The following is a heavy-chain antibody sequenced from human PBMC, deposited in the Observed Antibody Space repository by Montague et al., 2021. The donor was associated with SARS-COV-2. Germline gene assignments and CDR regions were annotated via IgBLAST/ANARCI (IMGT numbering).Heavy chain of an antibody. CDR3: VRYSGWFYFDF. CDR1: GDSVAIISLA. J-gene: IGHJ4*02. CDR2: TYFRFKWYS. D-gene: IGHD6-19*01. V-gene: IGHV6-1*01. Sequence: CAISGDSVAIISLAWSSIRQTPSRGLEWLGRTYFRFKWYSDYAPXVRGRLTVNPDASKNESSLELNYVTPEDTAVYYCVRYSGWFYFDFWGQGTLVTVSS.